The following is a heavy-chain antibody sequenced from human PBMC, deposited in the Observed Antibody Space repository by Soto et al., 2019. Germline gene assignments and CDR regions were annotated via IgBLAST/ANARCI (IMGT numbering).Heavy chain of an antibody. CDR3: ARANWYSEY. D-gene: IGHD7-27*01. Sequence: QVQLQESGPGLVKPSETLSLTCTVSGGSISNHYWSWIRQPPGKGLEWIGYSYYNGNTNYNPSLKRLVTISVDTSKNQLSLKLSSVTAADTAVYYCARANWYSEYWGQGTLVTVSS. V-gene: IGHV4-59*11. CDR2: SYYNGNT. J-gene: IGHJ4*02. CDR1: GGSISNHY.